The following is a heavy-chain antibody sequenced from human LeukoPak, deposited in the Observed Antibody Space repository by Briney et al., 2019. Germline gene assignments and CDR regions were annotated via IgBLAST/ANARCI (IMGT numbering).Heavy chain of an antibody. V-gene: IGHV3-23*01. D-gene: IGHD6-13*01. Sequence: GGSLRLSCAASGFTFNRYVMSWVRQAPGKGLEWVSAISGSGASTYYADSVKGRFTISRDNSKNTLYLQMNSLRADDMAVYYCAKGLIAAPGDYWGQGTLVTVSS. J-gene: IGHJ4*02. CDR3: AKGLIAAPGDY. CDR1: GFTFNRYV. CDR2: ISGSGAST.